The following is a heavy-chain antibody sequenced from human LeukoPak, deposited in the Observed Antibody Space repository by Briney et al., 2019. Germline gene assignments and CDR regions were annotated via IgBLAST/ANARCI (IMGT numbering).Heavy chain of an antibody. CDR2: ISSSSTI. CDR1: GFTFSSYS. CDR3: ARVWYSGSYPVDY. V-gene: IGHV3-48*04. D-gene: IGHD1-26*01. J-gene: IGHJ4*02. Sequence: GGSLRLSCAASGFTFSSYSMNWVRQAPGKGLEWVSYISSSSTIYYADSVKGRFTISRDNAKNSLYLQMNSLRAEDTAVYYCARVWYSGSYPVDYWGQGTLITVSS.